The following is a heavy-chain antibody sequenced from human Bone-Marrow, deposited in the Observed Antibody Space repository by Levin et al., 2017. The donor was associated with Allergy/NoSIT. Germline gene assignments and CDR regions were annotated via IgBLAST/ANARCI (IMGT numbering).Heavy chain of an antibody. V-gene: IGHV3-30*03. CDR3: ATSFYDSSDYKEWVLYY. CDR2: ISKDGSNK. D-gene: IGHD3-22*01. CDR1: GFTFSGYG. J-gene: IGHJ4*02. Sequence: GESLKISCAASGFTFSGYGMHWVRQAPGKGPEWVGVISKDGSNKYYTDSVKGRFTISRDNSKNTLYLQMNSLRAEDTAVYYCATSFYDSSDYKEWVLYYWGQGTLVTVSS.